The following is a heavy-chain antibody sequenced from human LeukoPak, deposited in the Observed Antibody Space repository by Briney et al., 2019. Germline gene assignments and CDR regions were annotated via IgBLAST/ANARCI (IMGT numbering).Heavy chain of an antibody. CDR1: GFTFNNAW. CDR2: ISSSSSNI. Sequence: GGSLRLSCAASGFTFNNAWMSWVRQAPGKGLEWVSSISSSSSNIYYADSVKGRFTISRDNAKNSLYLQMNSLRAEDTAVYYCARGPTMKMDVWGKGTTVTVSS. CDR3: ARGPTMKMDV. D-gene: IGHD3-22*01. J-gene: IGHJ6*04. V-gene: IGHV3-21*01.